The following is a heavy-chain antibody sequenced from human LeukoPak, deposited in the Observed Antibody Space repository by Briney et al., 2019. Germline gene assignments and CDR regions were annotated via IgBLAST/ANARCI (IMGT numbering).Heavy chain of an antibody. D-gene: IGHD5-18*01. CDR3: ATLKGGADTEIDY. CDR1: GYSFTNYW. J-gene: IGHJ4*02. Sequence: GESLKIPCKGSGYSFTNYWIGWVRQMPGKGLEWMGIIYPGDSHTTYSPSFQGQVTISADKSISTAYLQWSSLKASDTAMYYCATLKGGADTEIDYWGQGTLVTVSS. CDR2: IYPGDSHT. V-gene: IGHV5-51*01.